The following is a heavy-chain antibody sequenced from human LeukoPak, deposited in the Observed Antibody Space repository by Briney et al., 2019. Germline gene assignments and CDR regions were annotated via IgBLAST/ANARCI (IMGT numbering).Heavy chain of an antibody. CDR3: ARGFGVAAPFDY. CDR2: IYYSGST. CDR1: GGSISSYY. J-gene: IGHJ4*02. D-gene: IGHD3-3*01. V-gene: IGHV4-59*01. Sequence: PSETLSLTCTVSGGSISSYYWSWIRQPPGKGLEWIGYIYYSGSTNYNPSLKSRVTISVDTSKNQFSLKLSSVTAADTAVYYCARGFGVAAPFDYWGQGTLVTVSS.